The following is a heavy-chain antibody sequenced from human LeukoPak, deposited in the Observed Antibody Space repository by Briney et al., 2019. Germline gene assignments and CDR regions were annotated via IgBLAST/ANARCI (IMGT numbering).Heavy chain of an antibody. CDR3: ARGGLVFGY. J-gene: IGHJ4*02. D-gene: IGHD2-2*01. Sequence: GRSLRLSCAASGFTFSSYAMHWVRQAPGKGLEWVAVISYDGSNKYYADSVKGRFTISRDNSKNTLYLQMNSLRAEDTAVYYCARGGLVFGYWGQGTLVTVSS. CDR2: ISYDGSNK. CDR1: GFTFSSYA. V-gene: IGHV3-30*14.